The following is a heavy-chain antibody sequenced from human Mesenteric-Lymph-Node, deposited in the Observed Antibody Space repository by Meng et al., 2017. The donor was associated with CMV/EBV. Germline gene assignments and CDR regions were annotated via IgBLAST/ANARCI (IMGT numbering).Heavy chain of an antibody. D-gene: IGHD6-13*01. V-gene: IGHV4-59*01. CDR3: ARERSSSAGGFDY. CDR2: IYYSGST. Sequence: GSLRLSCTVSGGSISSYYWSWIRQPTGKGLEWIGYIYYSGSTNYNPSLKSRVTISVDTSKNQFSLKLSSVTAADTAVYYCARERSSSAGGFDYWGQGTLVTVSS. CDR1: GGSISSYY. J-gene: IGHJ4*02.